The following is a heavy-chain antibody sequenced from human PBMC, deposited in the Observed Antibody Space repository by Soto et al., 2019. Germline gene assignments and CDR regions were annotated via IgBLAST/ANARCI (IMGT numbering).Heavy chain of an antibody. Sequence: SETLSLTCTVSGGSISSYYWSWIRQPPGKGLEWIGYIYYSGSTNYNPSLKSRVTISVDTSKNQFSLKRSSVTAADTAVYYCARHFGTGTTPYFDYWGQGTLVTVSS. CDR1: GGSISSYY. CDR3: ARHFGTGTTPYFDY. D-gene: IGHD1-7*01. V-gene: IGHV4-59*08. CDR2: IYYSGST. J-gene: IGHJ4*02.